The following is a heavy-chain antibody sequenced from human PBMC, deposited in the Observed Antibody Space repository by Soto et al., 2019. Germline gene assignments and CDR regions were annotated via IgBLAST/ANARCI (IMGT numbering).Heavy chain of an antibody. CDR1: GYTVTSYG. CDR3: ARDLIVGATLYYYYYGMDV. D-gene: IGHD1-26*01. CDR2: ISAYNGNT. Sequence: ASGKVSCKASGYTVTSYGISWVRQAPGQGLEWMGWISAYNGNTNYAQKLQGRVTMTTDTSTSTAYMELRSLRSDDTAVYYCARDLIVGATLYYYYYGMDVWGQGTTVTVSS. J-gene: IGHJ6*01. V-gene: IGHV1-18*01.